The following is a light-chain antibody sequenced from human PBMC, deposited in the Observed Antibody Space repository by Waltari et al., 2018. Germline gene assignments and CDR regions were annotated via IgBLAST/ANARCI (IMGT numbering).Light chain of an antibody. CDR2: DVS. CDR1: QMISRA. J-gene: IGKJ1*01. CDR3: QHYVRLPVT. V-gene: IGKV3-20*01. Sequence: SCRASQMISRALAWYQHKPGQAPRLLIYDVSTRASGIPDRFSGSGSGTDFSLTISRLEPEDFAVYYCQHYVRLPVTFGQGTKLEFK.